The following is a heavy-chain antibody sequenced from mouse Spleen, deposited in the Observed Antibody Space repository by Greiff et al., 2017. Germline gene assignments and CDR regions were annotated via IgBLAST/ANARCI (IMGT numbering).Heavy chain of an antibody. V-gene: IGHV1-82*01. CDR1: GYAFSSSW. CDR2: IYPGDGDT. D-gene: IGHD1-1*01. Sequence: VNLQESGPELVKPGASVKISCKASGYAFSSSWMNWVKQRPGKGLEWIGRIYPGDGDTNYNGKFKGKATLTADKSSSTAYMQLSSLTSEDSAVYFCAREVAFDYWGQGTTLTVSS. J-gene: IGHJ2*01. CDR3: AREVAFDY.